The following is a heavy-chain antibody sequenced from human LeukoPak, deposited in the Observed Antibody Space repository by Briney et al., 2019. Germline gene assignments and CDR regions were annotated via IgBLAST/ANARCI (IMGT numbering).Heavy chain of an antibody. CDR2: IYYRGDI. Sequence: SETLSLTCSVSDVSIRTYYWSWIRRSPGQGLEWIGNIYYRGDINYNPSLKSRVIISIDTSKNQFSLKVTSLTAADTAVYYCATNKDWAEADWGQGTLVIVSS. J-gene: IGHJ4*02. D-gene: IGHD3/OR15-3a*01. CDR3: ATNKDWAEAD. V-gene: IGHV4-59*03. CDR1: DVSIRTYY.